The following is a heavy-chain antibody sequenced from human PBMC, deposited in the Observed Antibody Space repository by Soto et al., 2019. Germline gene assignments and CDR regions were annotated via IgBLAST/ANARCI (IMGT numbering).Heavy chain of an antibody. V-gene: IGHV1-3*01. Sequence: ASVKVSCKASGYTFTSYAMHWVRQAPGQRLEWMGWINAGNGNTKYSQKFQGRVTITRDTSASTAYMELSSLRSEDTAVYYCARLVGYCSSTSCYASWFDPWGQGTLVTVSS. J-gene: IGHJ5*02. CDR1: GYTFTSYA. D-gene: IGHD2-2*01. CDR3: ARLVGYCSSTSCYASWFDP. CDR2: INAGNGNT.